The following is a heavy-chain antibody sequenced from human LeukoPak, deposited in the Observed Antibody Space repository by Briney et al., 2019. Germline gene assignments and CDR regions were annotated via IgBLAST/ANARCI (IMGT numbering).Heavy chain of an antibody. CDR2: IWYDGTPK. J-gene: IGHJ4*02. CDR1: GFTFSSYA. CDR3: ARLSRDMSSSFDY. V-gene: IGHV3-33*01. D-gene: IGHD2-15*01. Sequence: GRSLRLSCAASGFTFSSYAMLWVRQAPGKGLAWVAVIWYDGTPKYYADSVKGRFTISRDNSKDTLYLQMSSLRVEDTAEYYCARLSRDMSSSFDYWGQGTLVTVSS.